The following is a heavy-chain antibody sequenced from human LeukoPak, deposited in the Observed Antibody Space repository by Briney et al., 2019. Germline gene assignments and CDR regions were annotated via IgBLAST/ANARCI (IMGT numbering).Heavy chain of an antibody. CDR3: ARGRTVTMVSGNWVY. D-gene: IGHD3-10*01. V-gene: IGHV4-34*01. CDR2: INHSGST. Sequence: GSLRLSCAASGFTFSSYSMNWVRQPPGKGLEWIGEINHSGSTNYNPSLKSRVTISVDTSKNQFSLKLSSVTAADTAVYYCARGRTVTMVSGNWVYWGQGTLVTVSS. J-gene: IGHJ4*02. CDR1: GFTFSSYS.